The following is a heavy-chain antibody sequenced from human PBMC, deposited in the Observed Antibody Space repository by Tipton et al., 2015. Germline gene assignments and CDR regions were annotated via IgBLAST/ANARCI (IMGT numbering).Heavy chain of an antibody. CDR1: GYNFTDYW. J-gene: IGHJ4*02. V-gene: IGHV5-51*01. CDR2: IYPGDSDA. CDR3: ARQRDDYFDL. D-gene: IGHD2-21*02. Sequence: VQLVQSGAEVKKPGESLKISCKGSGYNFTDYWIGWVRQMPGKGLEWMGIIYPGDSDARVSPSFQGQVTISADKSISTAYLQWSSLRASDSAMFYCARQRDDYFDLWGQGTLVTVSA.